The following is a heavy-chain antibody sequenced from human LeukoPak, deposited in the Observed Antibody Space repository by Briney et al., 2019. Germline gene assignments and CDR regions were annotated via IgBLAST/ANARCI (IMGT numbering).Heavy chain of an antibody. CDR2: ISYDGRAE. D-gene: IGHD3-22*01. V-gene: IGHV3-30*04. CDR3: AKSYYYDSSGPNWFDP. CDR1: GHTFSRYP. J-gene: IGHJ5*02. Sequence: GGSLRLSCVASGHTFSRYPIHWVRQAPGKGLEWVAVISYDGRAENYADSVKGRFTISRDNSKNTLYLQMNSLRAEDTAVYYCAKSYYYDSSGPNWFDPWGQGTLVTVSS.